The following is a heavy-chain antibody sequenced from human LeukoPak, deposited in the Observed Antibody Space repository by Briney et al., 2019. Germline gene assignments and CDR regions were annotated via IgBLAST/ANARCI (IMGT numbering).Heavy chain of an antibody. J-gene: IGHJ6*02. CDR2: IIPMFDIK. Sequence: ASVKVSCTASGGTFGNNTISWVRQAPGQGLEWMGRIIPMFDIKNYAEQLQGRVTITAAKSTPTFYMELSTLRSEDTAVYYCARIPSGDVGIHMVMYYYHGMDVWGQGTAVTVSS. CDR3: ARIPSGDVGIHMVMYYYHGMDV. V-gene: IGHV1-69*02. D-gene: IGHD4-17*01. CDR1: GGTFGNNT.